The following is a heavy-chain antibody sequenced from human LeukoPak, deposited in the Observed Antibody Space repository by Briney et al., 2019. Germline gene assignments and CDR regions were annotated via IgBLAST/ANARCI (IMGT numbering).Heavy chain of an antibody. CDR1: GFTVSSSY. CDR2: IYSGGGT. V-gene: IGHV3-66*04. CDR3: ARLLDWGVYY. D-gene: IGHD3/OR15-3a*01. Sequence: GGSLRLSCAASGFTVSSSYMSWVRQAPGKGLEWVSIIYSGGGTYYADSVKGRFTISRDNSKNTLYLQMNSLRAGDTAVYYCARLLDWGVYYWGQGTLVTVSS. J-gene: IGHJ4*02.